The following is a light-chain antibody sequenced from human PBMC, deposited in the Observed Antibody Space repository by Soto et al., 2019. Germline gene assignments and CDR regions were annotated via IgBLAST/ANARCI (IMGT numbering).Light chain of an antibody. Sequence: EIVLTQSPGTLSLSPGETAALSCRASRSLSDNHLAWYQQRPGQAPRLLIYDASTRATGIPARFSGSGSGTEFTLTISSLQSEDFAVYYCQQYNNWPRTFGQGTKVDIK. CDR1: RSLSDNH. CDR2: DAS. V-gene: IGKV3-15*01. CDR3: QQYNNWPRT. J-gene: IGKJ1*01.